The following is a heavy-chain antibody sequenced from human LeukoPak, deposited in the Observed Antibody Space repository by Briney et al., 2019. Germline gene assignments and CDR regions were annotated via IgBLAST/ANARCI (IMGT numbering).Heavy chain of an antibody. CDR1: GFTFSSYA. V-gene: IGHV3-23*01. Sequence: GGSLRLSCAASGFTFSSYAMSWVRQAPGKGLEWVSAISGSGGSTYYADSVQGRFTISRDNSKNTLYLQMNSLRAEDTAVYYCARGTTVTFGAFDIWGQGTMVTVSS. CDR2: ISGSGGST. D-gene: IGHD4-17*01. J-gene: IGHJ3*02. CDR3: ARGTTVTFGAFDI.